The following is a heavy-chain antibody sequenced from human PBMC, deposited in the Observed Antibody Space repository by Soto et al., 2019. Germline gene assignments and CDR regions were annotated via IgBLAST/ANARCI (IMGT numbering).Heavy chain of an antibody. Sequence: GGSLRLSCAASGFTFSSYGMHWVRQAPGKGLEWVAVIWYDGSNKYYADSVKGRFTISRDNSKNTLYLQMNSLRAEDTAVYYCARDGSLKQQLVNWGQGTLVTVSS. J-gene: IGHJ4*02. CDR2: IWYDGSNK. V-gene: IGHV3-33*01. CDR3: ARDGSLKQQLVN. CDR1: GFTFSSYG. D-gene: IGHD6-13*01.